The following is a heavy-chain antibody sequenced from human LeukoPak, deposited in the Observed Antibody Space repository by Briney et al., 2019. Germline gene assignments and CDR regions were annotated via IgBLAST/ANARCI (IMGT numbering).Heavy chain of an antibody. V-gene: IGHV3-15*01. CDR3: TTDPIVVVTASQAPVDY. CDR1: GYTFYKAW. J-gene: IGHJ4*02. D-gene: IGHD2-21*02. Sequence: GGSLRLSCAASGYTFYKAWMRWARQAPGKGLEWVGRIKSKTDGGTTDYAAPVKGRFTISREDSKNPLELHMNSLHTEDTACYCCTTDPIVVVTASQAPVDYWGEGTLVTVSS. CDR2: IKSKTDGGTT.